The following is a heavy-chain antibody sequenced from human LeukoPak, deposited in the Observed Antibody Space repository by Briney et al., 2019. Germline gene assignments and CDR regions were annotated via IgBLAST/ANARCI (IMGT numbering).Heavy chain of an antibody. CDR1: GDSVSSSHW. J-gene: IGHJ3*01. Sequence: SGTLSLTCAVSGDSVSSSHWWSWVRQPPGKGLEWIGEVAHTGRTKFTPSLRSRATISIDWSKNQFSLNLTSVTAADTATYFCARLVVYNWTPRAFDVWGQGTMVTVSS. D-gene: IGHD1-20*01. V-gene: IGHV4-4*02. CDR3: ARLVVYNWTPRAFDV. CDR2: VAHTGRT.